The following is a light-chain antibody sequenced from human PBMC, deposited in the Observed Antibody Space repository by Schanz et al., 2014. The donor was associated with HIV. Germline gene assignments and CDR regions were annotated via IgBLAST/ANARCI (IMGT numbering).Light chain of an antibody. V-gene: IGKV3D-20*02. CDR1: QRLSSSY. CDR2: DAS. Sequence: EIVLTQSPGSLSLSPGGRATLSCGASQRLSSSYLAWYQQKRDQPPRLVIFDASYRATDIPPRFSASGSGTDFTLTISSLEAEDFAVYYCHQRGEWPDTFGQGTKLEI. J-gene: IGKJ2*01. CDR3: HQRGEWPDT.